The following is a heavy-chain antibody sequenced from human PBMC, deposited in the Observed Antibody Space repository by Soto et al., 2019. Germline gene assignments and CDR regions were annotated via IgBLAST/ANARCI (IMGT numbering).Heavy chain of an antibody. CDR2: IRSKAYGGTT. Sequence: YLRLSCTASGFTFGDYAMSWVRQAPLNVLEWVGFIRSKAYGGTTEYAGSVKGRFTISRDVSKSIAYLQMNSLKTEDTAVYYCTSLRSDGGNREYFDYWGQGTLVTVSS. V-gene: IGHV3-49*04. J-gene: IGHJ4*02. D-gene: IGHD2-15*01. CDR3: TSLRSDGGNREYFDY. CDR1: GFTFGDYA.